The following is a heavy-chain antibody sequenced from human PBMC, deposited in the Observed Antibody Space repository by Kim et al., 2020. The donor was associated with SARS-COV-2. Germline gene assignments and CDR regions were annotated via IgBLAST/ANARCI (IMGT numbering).Heavy chain of an antibody. CDR2: IKEDGSEK. CDR1: EFTFSNYY. Sequence: GGSLRLSCAASEFTFSNYYMSWVRQAPGKGLEWVANIKEDGSEKYYVDSVKGRFSISRDNAKNSLYLQMNSLRAEDTAVYYCARVRANIVVRPSSIFKRKSNRYHCYTMDVWGQGTTVTVSS. J-gene: IGHJ6*02. V-gene: IGHV3-7*01. D-gene: IGHD2-2*01. CDR3: ARVRANIVVRPSSIFKRKSNRYHCYTMDV.